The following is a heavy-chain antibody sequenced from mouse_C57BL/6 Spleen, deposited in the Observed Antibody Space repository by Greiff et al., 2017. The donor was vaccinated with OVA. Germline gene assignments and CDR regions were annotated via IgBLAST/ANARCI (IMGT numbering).Heavy chain of an antibody. Sequence: QVQLQQSGPGLVQPSQSLSITCTVSGFSLTSYGVHWVRQSPGKGLEWLGVIWSGGSTDYNAAFISRLSISKDNSKSQVFFKMNSLQADDTAIYYCARNLHYYGSSYVSYFDYWGQGTTLTVSS. CDR3: ARNLHYYGSSYVSYFDY. CDR2: IWSGGST. J-gene: IGHJ2*01. D-gene: IGHD1-1*01. V-gene: IGHV2-2*01. CDR1: GFSLTSYG.